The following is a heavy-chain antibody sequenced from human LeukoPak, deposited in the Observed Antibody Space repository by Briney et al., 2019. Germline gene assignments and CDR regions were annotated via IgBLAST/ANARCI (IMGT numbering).Heavy chain of an antibody. CDR3: ARVDSLLLSGAFDI. V-gene: IGHV4-39*07. CDR2: IYYSGST. Sequence: SETLSLTCTVSSGSISSSRFYWGWIRQSPGKGLEWIGSIYYSGSTFYNPSLKSRVTISIDTSKNQFSLKLNSVTAADTAVYYCARVDSLLLSGAFDIWGQGTMVTVSS. D-gene: IGHD2-15*01. J-gene: IGHJ3*02. CDR1: SGSISSSRFY.